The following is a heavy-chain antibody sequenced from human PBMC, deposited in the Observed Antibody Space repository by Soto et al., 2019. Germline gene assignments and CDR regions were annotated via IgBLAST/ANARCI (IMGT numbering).Heavy chain of an antibody. CDR2: IIPIFGTA. CDR1: GGTFSSYA. J-gene: IGHJ5*02. Sequence: SVKVSCKASGGTFSSYAISWVRQAPGQGLEWMGGIIPIFGTANYAQKFQGRVTITADESTSTAYMELSSLRSEGTAVYYCARQLELRVNWFDPWGQGTLVTVS. D-gene: IGHD1-7*01. V-gene: IGHV1-69*13. CDR3: ARQLELRVNWFDP.